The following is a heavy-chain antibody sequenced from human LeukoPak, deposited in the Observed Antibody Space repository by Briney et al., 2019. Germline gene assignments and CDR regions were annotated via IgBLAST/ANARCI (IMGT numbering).Heavy chain of an antibody. J-gene: IGHJ4*02. D-gene: IGHD6-19*01. V-gene: IGHV3-21*01. CDR2: ISSSSSYI. CDR3: ARVTLGVAVASDY. Sequence: SGGSLRLSCAASGFTFSSYSMNWVRQAPGKGLEWVSSISSSSSYIYYADSVKGRFTISRDNAKNSLYLQMNSLRAEDTAVYYCARVTLGVAVASDYWGQGTLVTVSS. CDR1: GFTFSSYS.